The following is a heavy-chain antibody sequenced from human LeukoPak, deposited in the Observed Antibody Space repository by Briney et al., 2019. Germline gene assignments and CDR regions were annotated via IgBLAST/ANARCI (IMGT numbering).Heavy chain of an antibody. D-gene: IGHD1-26*01. V-gene: IGHV4-34*01. CDR2: INHSGST. CDR1: GGSFSGYY. CDR3: ARGGGGAKAFYFDY. Sequence: SETLPLTCAVYGGSFSGYYWSWIRQPPGKGLEWIGEINHSGSTNYNPSLKSRVTISVDTSKNQFSLKLSSVTAADTAVYYCARGGGGAKAFYFDYWGQGSLVTVSS. J-gene: IGHJ4*02.